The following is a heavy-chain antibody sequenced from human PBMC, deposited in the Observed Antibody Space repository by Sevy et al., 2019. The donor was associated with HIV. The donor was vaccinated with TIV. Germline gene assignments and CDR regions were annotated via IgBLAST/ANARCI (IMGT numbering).Heavy chain of an antibody. CDR3: ARIRGIAVAGNYYYYGMDV. D-gene: IGHD6-19*01. V-gene: IGHV2-70*01. CDR1: GFSLSTSGMC. CDR2: IDWDDDK. J-gene: IGHJ6*02. Sequence: SGPTLMKPTQTLTLTCTFSGFSLSTSGMCVSWIRQPPGKALEWLALIDWDDDKYYSTSLKTRLTISKDTSKNQVVLTMTNMDPVDTATYYCARIRGIAVAGNYYYYGMDVWGQGTTVTVSS.